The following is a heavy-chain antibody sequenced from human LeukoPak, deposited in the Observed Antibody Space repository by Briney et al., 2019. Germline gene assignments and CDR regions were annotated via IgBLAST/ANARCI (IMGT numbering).Heavy chain of an antibody. CDR3: AKDAPCTNGVCALSG. J-gene: IGHJ3*01. CDR2: ISHDESRK. CDR1: GFTFSNYP. Sequence: GGSLRLSCAASGFTFSNYPMHWVRQAPVKGLEWVTMISHDESRKFYAVSVKGRFTVSRVNSRNTLYLQMNSLRPEDTAVYYCAKDAPCTNGVCALSGWGQGTMVTVSS. D-gene: IGHD2-8*01. V-gene: IGHV3-30-3*01.